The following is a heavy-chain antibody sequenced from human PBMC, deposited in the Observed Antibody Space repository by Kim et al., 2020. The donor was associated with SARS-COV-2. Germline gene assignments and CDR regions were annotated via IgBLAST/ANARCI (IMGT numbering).Heavy chain of an antibody. D-gene: IGHD4-4*01. J-gene: IGHJ6*02. Sequence: ASVKVSCKASGYTFTGYYMHWVRQAPGQGLEWMGRINPNSGGTNYAQKFQGRVTMTRDTSISTAYMELSRLRSDDTAVYYCASTRWAPFYSNYVREYYYYYYGMDVWGQGTTVTVSS. CDR3: ASTRWAPFYSNYVREYYYYYYGMDV. V-gene: IGHV1-2*06. CDR2: INPNSGGT. CDR1: GYTFTGYY.